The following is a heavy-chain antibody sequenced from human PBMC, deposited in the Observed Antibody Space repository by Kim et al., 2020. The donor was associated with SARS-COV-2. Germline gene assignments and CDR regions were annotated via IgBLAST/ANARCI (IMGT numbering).Heavy chain of an antibody. D-gene: IGHD6-13*01. CDR3: ARAGVAAGTTFAFDI. Sequence: QKFQGWVTMTRDTSISTAYMELSRLRSDDTAVYYCARAGVAAGTTFAFDIWGQGTMVTVSS. J-gene: IGHJ3*02. V-gene: IGHV1-2*04.